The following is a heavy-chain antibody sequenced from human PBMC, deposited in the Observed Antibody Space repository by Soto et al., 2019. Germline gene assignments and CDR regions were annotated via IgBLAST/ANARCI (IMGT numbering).Heavy chain of an antibody. D-gene: IGHD6-19*01. CDR1: GITLRNYW. J-gene: IGHJ4*02. Sequence: EVQLVESGGGLVQPGGSLRLSCAASGITLRNYWVHWVRQAPGKGLVWVSRISSDGSSTSYADSVKGRFTISRDNAKNTLYLQMNSLRAEDTAVYYFAYFTSGGPTGGQGTLVPVSS. CDR2: ISSDGSST. V-gene: IGHV3-74*01. CDR3: AYFTSGGPT.